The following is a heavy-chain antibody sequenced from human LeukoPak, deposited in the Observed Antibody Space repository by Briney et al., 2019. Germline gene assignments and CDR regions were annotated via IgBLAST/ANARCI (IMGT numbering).Heavy chain of an antibody. J-gene: IGHJ4*02. V-gene: IGHV3-74*01. CDR1: GFAISNYW. CDR2: TNSDGSST. CDR3: VRGAPFDY. Sequence: PGGFLRLSCAASGFAISNYWMHWIRQGPGKGLVWVSRTNSDGSSTSYADSVKGRFTMSRDTANNTLYLQMNSLRADDTAVYYCVRGAPFDYWGQGTLVTVSS.